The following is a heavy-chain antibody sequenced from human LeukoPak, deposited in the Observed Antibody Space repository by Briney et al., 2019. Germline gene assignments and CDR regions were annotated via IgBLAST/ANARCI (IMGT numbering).Heavy chain of an antibody. CDR2: IHHTGST. V-gene: IGHV4-30-2*01. J-gene: IGHJ5*02. CDR1: GGSISSSGYS. CDR3: ARTPTYCGGDCYYFDP. Sequence: SETLSLTCAVSGGSISSSGYSWSWIRQPPGKGLEWIGYIHHTGSTYYNPSLKSRVTISVDRSKNQFSLKLSSVTAADTAMYFCARTPTYCGGDCYYFDPWGQGTLVTVSS. D-gene: IGHD2-21*02.